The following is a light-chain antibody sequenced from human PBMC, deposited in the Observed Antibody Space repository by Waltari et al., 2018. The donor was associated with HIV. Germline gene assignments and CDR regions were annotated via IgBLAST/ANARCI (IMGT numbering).Light chain of an antibody. CDR1: QGINSW. CDR3: QQTDSFPWT. Sequence: DIQMTQSPSSVSASVGDRVTITCRASQGINSWLAWYQQRPGEPPKLLIYAASSLQSGVPSRFSGRGSGTDFTLTISSLQPEDFATYYCQQTDSFPWTFGQGTKVDIK. CDR2: AAS. J-gene: IGKJ1*01. V-gene: IGKV1-12*02.